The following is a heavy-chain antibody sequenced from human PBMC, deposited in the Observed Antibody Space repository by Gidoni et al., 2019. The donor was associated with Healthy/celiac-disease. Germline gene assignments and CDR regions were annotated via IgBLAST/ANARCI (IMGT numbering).Heavy chain of an antibody. CDR1: GYSSTIYW. Sequence: EVQLVQSGAEVKKPGESLRISCKGSGYSSTIYWISWVRRMPGKGLEWMGRIDPDDSYTSYSPSFQGHVTISADKSISTAYLQWSSLKASDTAMYYWARQSEGIVGWFDPWGQGTLVTVSS. V-gene: IGHV5-10-1*03. J-gene: IGHJ5*02. CDR2: IDPDDSYT. CDR3: ARQSEGIVGWFDP. D-gene: IGHD1-26*01.